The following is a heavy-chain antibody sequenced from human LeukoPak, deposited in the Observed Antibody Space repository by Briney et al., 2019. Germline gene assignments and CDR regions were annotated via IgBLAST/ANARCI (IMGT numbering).Heavy chain of an antibody. J-gene: IGHJ1*01. CDR1: GFTFSSYA. CDR3: VKDRCSSTSCLGYFQH. Sequence: GRSLRLSCAASGFTFSSYAMHWVRQAPGKGLEYVSAISSNGGSTYYADSVKGRFTISRDNSKNTLYLQMSSLRAEDTAVYYCVKDRCSSTSCLGYFQHWGQGTLVTVTS. D-gene: IGHD2-2*01. V-gene: IGHV3-64D*06. CDR2: ISSNGGST.